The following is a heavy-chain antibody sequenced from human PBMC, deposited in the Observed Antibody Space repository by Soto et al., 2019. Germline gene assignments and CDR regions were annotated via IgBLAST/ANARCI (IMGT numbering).Heavy chain of an antibody. J-gene: IGHJ6*02. CDR1: GFTLTNNG. CDR2: ISSDGSSY. D-gene: IGHD1-26*01. CDR3: AKDRGLAESGTWSHYYYGMDV. V-gene: IGHV3-30*18. Sequence: QVQLLESGGGVVQPGRSLRLSCVASGFTLTNNGMHWVRQAPGQGLEWVAVISSDGSSYYYGDSVRGRFTISRDTSENALFLEMNSLPTADTAVYYCAKDRGLAESGTWSHYYYGMDVWGQGTSVTVS.